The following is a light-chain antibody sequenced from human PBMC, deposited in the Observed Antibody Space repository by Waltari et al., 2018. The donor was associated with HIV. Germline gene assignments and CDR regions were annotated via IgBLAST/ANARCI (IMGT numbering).Light chain of an antibody. J-gene: IGLJ2*01. CDR1: SSNIGRNY. CDR2: RNN. Sequence: QSVLTQPPSASGTPGQRVTISCSGSSSNIGRNYVYWYQPLPGTAPKLLIYRNNQRPSGVPDRFSGSKSGTSASLAISGLQSEDEADYYCAAWDASLSAVVFGGGTKLTVL. V-gene: IGLV1-47*01. CDR3: AAWDASLSAVV.